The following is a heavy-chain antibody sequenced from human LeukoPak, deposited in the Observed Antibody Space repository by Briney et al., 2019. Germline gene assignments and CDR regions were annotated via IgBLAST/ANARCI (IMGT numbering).Heavy chain of an antibody. CDR2: INHSGST. Sequence: SETLPLTCAVYGGSFSGYYWSWIRQPPGKGLEWIGEINHSGSTNYNPSLKSRVTISVDTSKNQFSLKLSSVTAADTAVYYCARRVCSGGSCYSEYFQHWGQGTLVTVSS. CDR1: GGSFSGYY. V-gene: IGHV4-34*01. D-gene: IGHD2-15*01. CDR3: ARRVCSGGSCYSEYFQH. J-gene: IGHJ1*01.